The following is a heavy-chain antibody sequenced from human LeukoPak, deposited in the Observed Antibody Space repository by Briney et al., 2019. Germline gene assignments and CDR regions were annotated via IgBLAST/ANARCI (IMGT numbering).Heavy chain of an antibody. J-gene: IGHJ5*02. CDR1: GGSISSYY. CDR3: ARASSGWYNWFDP. V-gene: IGHV4-59*01. D-gene: IGHD6-19*01. CDR2: IYYSGST. Sequence: PSETLSLTCTVSGGSISSYYWSWIRQSPGKGLEWIGYIYYSGSTNFNPSLKSRVTISVDTSKNQFSLKLSSVTAADAAVYYCARASSGWYNWFDPWGQGTLVTVSS.